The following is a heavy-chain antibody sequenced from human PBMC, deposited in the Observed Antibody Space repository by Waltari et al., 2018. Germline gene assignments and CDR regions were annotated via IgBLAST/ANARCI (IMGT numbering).Heavy chain of an antibody. CDR3: ARDATYNYDSSGYYYDAFDI. J-gene: IGHJ3*02. D-gene: IGHD3-22*01. Sequence: QVQLQESVPGLVKPSQTLSFTCTVSGGSISSGSYYWSWIRQPAGKGLEWIGRIYTSGCSTSSQSLKSRVTIPVDTPKNQFSRKLSSVHAADTAVYYCARDATYNYDSSGYYYDAFDIWGQGTMVTVSS. CDR1: GGSISSGSYY. CDR2: IYTSGCS. V-gene: IGHV4-61*02.